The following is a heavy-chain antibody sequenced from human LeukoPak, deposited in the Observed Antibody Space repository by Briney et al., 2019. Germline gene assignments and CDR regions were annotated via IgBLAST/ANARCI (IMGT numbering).Heavy chain of an antibody. V-gene: IGHV4-4*07. CDR2: IYTSGST. CDR3: AREVTKVRELFYYYYGMDV. CDR1: GGSISSYY. Sequence: SETLSLTCTASGGSISSYYWSWIRQPAGKGLEWIGRIYTSGSTNYNPSLKSRVTMSVDTSKNQFSLKLSSVTAADTAVYYCAREVTKVRELFYYYYGMDVWGQGTTVTVSS. J-gene: IGHJ6*02. D-gene: IGHD3-10*01.